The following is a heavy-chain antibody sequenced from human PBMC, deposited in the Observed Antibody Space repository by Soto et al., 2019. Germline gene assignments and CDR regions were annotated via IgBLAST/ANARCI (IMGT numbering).Heavy chain of an antibody. J-gene: IGHJ6*02. Sequence: QVQLQQWGAGLLKPSETLSLTCAVYGGSFSGYYWSWIRQPPGKGLEWIGEINHSGSTNYNPSLKSRVTISVDTSKNQFSLKLSSVTAADTAVYYCARANYYSYYGMDVWGQGTTVTVSS. CDR2: INHSGST. CDR3: ARANYYSYYGMDV. CDR1: GGSFSGYY. V-gene: IGHV4-34*01.